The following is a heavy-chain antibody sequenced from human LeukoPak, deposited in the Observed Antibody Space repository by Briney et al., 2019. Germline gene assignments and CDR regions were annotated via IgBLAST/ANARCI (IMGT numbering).Heavy chain of an antibody. J-gene: IGHJ4*02. CDR1: GYTFTSYD. V-gene: IGHV1-8*01. D-gene: IGHD2-2*01. CDR3: ARAKRAYCSSTSCYFLGY. CDR2: MNPNSGNT. Sequence: ASVKVSCKASGYTFTSYDINWVRQATGQGLERMGWMNPNSGNTGYAQKFQGRVTMTRNTSISTAYMELSSLRSEDMAVYYCARAKRAYCSSTSCYFLGYWGQGTLVTVSS.